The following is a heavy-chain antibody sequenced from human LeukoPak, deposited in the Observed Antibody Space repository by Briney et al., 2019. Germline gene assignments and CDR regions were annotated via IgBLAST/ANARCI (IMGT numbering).Heavy chain of an antibody. Sequence: SETLSLNCTVSGGSISSSSYYWGWIRQPPGKGLEWIGSIYYSGSTYYNPSLKSRVTISVDTSKNQFSLKLSSVTAADTAVYYCARVSETYYYYYMDVWGKGTTVTVSS. CDR2: IYYSGST. CDR3: ARVSETYYYYYMDV. J-gene: IGHJ6*03. CDR1: GGSISSSSYY. V-gene: IGHV4-39*07.